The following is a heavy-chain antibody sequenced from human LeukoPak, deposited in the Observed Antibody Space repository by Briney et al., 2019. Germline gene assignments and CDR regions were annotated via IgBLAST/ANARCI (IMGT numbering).Heavy chain of an antibody. CDR2: ISGSGGST. V-gene: IGHV3-23*01. J-gene: IGHJ4*02. CDR1: GFTFSSYA. D-gene: IGHD1-20*01. CDR3: AKPPGGNWNDVYY. Sequence: GGSLRLSCAASGFTFSSYAMSWVRQAPGKGLEWVSAISGSGGSTYYADSVKGRFTISRDNSNNTLHLQMNSLRAENTAVYYCAKPPGGNWNDVYYWGQGTLVTVSS.